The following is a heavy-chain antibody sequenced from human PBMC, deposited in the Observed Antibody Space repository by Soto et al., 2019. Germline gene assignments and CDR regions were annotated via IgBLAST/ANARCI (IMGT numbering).Heavy chain of an antibody. J-gene: IGHJ5*02. CDR1: GFTFSSYA. V-gene: IGHV3-23*01. CDR2: ISGSGGST. D-gene: IGHD5-18*01. CDR3: AKERGVDTAMDEDNWFDP. Sequence: PGGSLRLSCAASGFTFSSYAMSWVRQAPGKGLEWVSAISGSGGSTYSADSVKGRFTISRDNSKNTLYLQMNSLRAEDTAVYYCAKERGVDTAMDEDNWFDPWGQGTLVPVSS.